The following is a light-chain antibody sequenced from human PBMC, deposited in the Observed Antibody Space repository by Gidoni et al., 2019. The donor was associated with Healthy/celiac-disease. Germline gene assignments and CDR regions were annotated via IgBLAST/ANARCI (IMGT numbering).Light chain of an antibody. Sequence: QSALTQPASVSGSPGQSITISCTGTSSDVGSYNFVSWYQQHPGKAPKLIIFEVSKRPSGVSNRFSGSKSGNTASLTISGLQAEDEADYYCCSYAGSRTFPYVFGTGTKVTVL. CDR1: SSDVGSYNF. CDR2: EVS. CDR3: CSYAGSRTFPYV. J-gene: IGLJ1*01. V-gene: IGLV2-23*02.